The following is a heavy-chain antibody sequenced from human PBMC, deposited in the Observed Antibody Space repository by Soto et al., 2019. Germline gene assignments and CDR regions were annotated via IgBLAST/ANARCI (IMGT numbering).Heavy chain of an antibody. D-gene: IGHD1-1*01. CDR3: TRDFQGPLDYGMDV. CDR1: GFTFSSYW. Sequence: LRLSCADSGFTFSSYWMSWVRQAPGKGLEWVANVRYDGSQTYYVGSVKGRFTISRDNAKNSLYLQMNSLRAEDTAVYYCTRDFQGPLDYGMDVWGQGATVTVSS. J-gene: IGHJ6*02. V-gene: IGHV3-7*01. CDR2: VRYDGSQT.